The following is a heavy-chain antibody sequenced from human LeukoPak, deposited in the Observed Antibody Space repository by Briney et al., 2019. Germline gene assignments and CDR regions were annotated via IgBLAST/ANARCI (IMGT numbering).Heavy chain of an antibody. CDR3: ARILWFGELSFDY. CDR1: GYTFTSYD. Sequence: GASVKVSCKASGYTFTSYDINWVRQATGQGLEWMGWMNPNSGNTGYAQKFQGRVTMTRNPSISTAYMELSSLRSEDTAVYYCARILWFGELSFDYWGQGTLVTVSS. D-gene: IGHD3-10*01. J-gene: IGHJ4*02. V-gene: IGHV1-8*01. CDR2: MNPNSGNT.